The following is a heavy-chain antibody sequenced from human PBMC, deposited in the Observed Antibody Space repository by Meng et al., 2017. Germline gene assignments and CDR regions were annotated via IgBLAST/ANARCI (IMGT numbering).Heavy chain of an antibody. CDR2: IWYDGSNK. Sequence: GESLKISCAASGFTFSSYGMHWVRQAPGKGLEWVAVIWYDGSNKYYADSVKGRFTISRDNSKNTLYLQMNSLKTEDTAVYYCTTGEWELPRELLWEDDYWGQGTLVTVSS. CDR3: TTGEWELPRELLWEDDY. V-gene: IGHV3-33*01. D-gene: IGHD1-26*01. CDR1: GFTFSSYG. J-gene: IGHJ4*02.